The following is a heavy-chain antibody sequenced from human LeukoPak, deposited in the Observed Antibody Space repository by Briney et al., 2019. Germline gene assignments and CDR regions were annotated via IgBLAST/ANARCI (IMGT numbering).Heavy chain of an antibody. D-gene: IGHD3-22*01. V-gene: IGHV1-46*01. J-gene: IGHJ4*02. CDR3: ARPFDSSAYFFQPFDS. Sequence: GASVKVSCTASGYTFTSYYMHWVRQAPGQGLEWMGVINPSGGSTTYSEKFQGRVTMTRDTSRSTVYMELSSLRSEDTAVYYCARPFDSSAYFFQPFDSWGQGALVIVSS. CDR2: INPSGGST. CDR1: GYTFTSYY.